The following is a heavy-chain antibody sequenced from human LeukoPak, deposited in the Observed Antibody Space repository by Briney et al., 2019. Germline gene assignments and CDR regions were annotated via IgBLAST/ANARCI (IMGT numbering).Heavy chain of an antibody. V-gene: IGHV4-59*01. CDR3: ARGAMIRGDHYYYYMDV. D-gene: IGHD3-10*01. CDR1: GGSISSYY. CDR2: IYYTGST. J-gene: IGHJ6*03. Sequence: PSETLSLTCTVSGGSISSYYWSWIRQPPGKALEWIGYIYYTGSTNYNPSLKSRVTISVDTSKNQFSLKLRSVTAADTAVYYCARGAMIRGDHYYYYMDVWGKGTTVTISS.